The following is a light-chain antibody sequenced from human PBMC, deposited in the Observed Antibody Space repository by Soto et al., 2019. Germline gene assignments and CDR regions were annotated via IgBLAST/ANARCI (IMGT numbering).Light chain of an antibody. CDR3: QQYGGSPPFT. CDR1: QSVSSTY. V-gene: IGKV3-20*01. J-gene: IGKJ2*01. CDR2: GAS. Sequence: EIVLTQSPGTLSLSPGERATLSCRASQSVSSTYIAWYQQNPGRAPRLLIYGASSRATGIPDRFSGSGSGTDFTLTISRLEPDEYAVYFCQQYGGSPPFTFGQGTKVEIK.